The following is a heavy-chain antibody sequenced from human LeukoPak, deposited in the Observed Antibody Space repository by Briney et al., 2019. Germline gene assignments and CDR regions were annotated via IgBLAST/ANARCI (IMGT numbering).Heavy chain of an antibody. CDR2: ISGRGGST. CDR1: GFTFSSYA. J-gene: IGHJ6*02. Sequence: GGSLRLSCAASGFTFSSYAMSWVRQAPGKGLEWVSAISGRGGSTYYADSVKGRFTISRDNSKNTLYLQMNSMRAEDTAVYYCANDGRGYCSSTSCSSFYYYYGMDVWGQGTTVTVSS. CDR3: ANDGRGYCSSTSCSSFYYYYGMDV. V-gene: IGHV3-23*01. D-gene: IGHD2-2*01.